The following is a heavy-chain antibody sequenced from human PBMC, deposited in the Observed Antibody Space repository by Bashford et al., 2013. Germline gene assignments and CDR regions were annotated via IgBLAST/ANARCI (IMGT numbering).Heavy chain of an antibody. J-gene: IGHJ4*02. Sequence: SGPTLVKPTQTLTLTCTFSGFSLSTSGVGVGWIRQPPGKALEWLALIYWDDDKYYNTSLRTRLTISKDTSKNQVVLTMTNMDPADTGTYYCARTPGAADYWGQGTLVTVSS. CDR1: GFSLSTSGVG. CDR2: IYWDDDK. CDR3: ARTPGAADY. V-gene: IGHV2-70*12. D-gene: IGHD6-19*01.